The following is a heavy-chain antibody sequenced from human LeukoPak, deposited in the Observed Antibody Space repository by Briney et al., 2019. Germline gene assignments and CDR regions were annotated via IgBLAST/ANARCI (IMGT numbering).Heavy chain of an antibody. CDR1: NGSISSYY. V-gene: IGHV4-59*08. D-gene: IGHD2/OR15-2a*01. CDR3: ARHHPRNTVDF. Sequence: SETLSLTCTVSNGSISSYYWSWIRQPPGKGLEWIGYIFYSGSTNYNPSLKSRVTISVDTSKNQFSLKLRSVTAADTAVYYCARHHPRNTVDFWGQGTLVTVSS. CDR2: IFYSGST. J-gene: IGHJ4*02.